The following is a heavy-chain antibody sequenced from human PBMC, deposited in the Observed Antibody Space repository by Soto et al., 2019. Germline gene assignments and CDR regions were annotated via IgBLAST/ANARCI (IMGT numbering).Heavy chain of an antibody. CDR1: GGSVSSGSYY. V-gene: IGHV4-61*03. CDR2: IYYTGGT. CDR3: ARLEGGLDY. Sequence: QVQLQESGPGLVKPSETLSLTCSVSGGSVSSGSYYWSWIRQSPEKGLEWIGYIYYTGGTKYNPSLTSRVTISADTSRNHFSLKLTSVTAADTAVYYCARLEGGLDYWGQGVLVTVSS. J-gene: IGHJ4*02.